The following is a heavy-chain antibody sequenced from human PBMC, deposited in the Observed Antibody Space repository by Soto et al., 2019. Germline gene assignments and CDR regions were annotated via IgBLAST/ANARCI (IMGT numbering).Heavy chain of an antibody. CDR2: FDPEDGET. D-gene: IGHD3-22*01. CDR3: ATLKYYYDSSGLSVDAFDI. J-gene: IGHJ3*02. Sequence: ASVKVSCKVSGYTLTELSMHWVRQAPGKGLEWMGGFDPEDGETIYAQKIQGRVTMTEDTSTDTAYMELSSLRSEDTAVYYCATLKYYYDSSGLSVDAFDIWGQGTMVTVSS. V-gene: IGHV1-24*01. CDR1: GYTLTELS.